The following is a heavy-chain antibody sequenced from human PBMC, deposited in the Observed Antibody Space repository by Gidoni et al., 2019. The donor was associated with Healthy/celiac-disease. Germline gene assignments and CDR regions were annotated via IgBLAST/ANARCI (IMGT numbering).Heavy chain of an antibody. V-gene: IGHV3-7*01. D-gene: IGHD2-2*01. CDR3: ARETRCSSTSCLYWYFDL. Sequence: EVQLVESGGGLVQPGGSLRLSCAASGFTFSSYWMGWVRQAPGTGLEVVANIKQDGSEEYYVASVRGRFTISRDNAKNSLYLQMNSLRAEDTAGYYCARETRCSSTSCLYWYFDLWGRGTLVTVSS. CDR1: GFTFSSYW. CDR2: IKQDGSEE. J-gene: IGHJ2*01.